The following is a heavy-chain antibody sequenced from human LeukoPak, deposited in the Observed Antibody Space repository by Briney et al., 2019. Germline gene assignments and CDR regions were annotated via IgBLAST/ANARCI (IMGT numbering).Heavy chain of an antibody. V-gene: IGHV3-23*01. CDR2: ISGSGGST. Sequence: GGSLRLSCAASGFTFSSYAMSWVRQAPGKGLEWVSAISGSGGSTYYADSVKGRFTISRDNSKNTLYLQMNSLRAEDTAVYYCARKTLKAPTTGYMDVWGKGTTVTVSS. J-gene: IGHJ6*03. CDR3: ARKTLKAPTTGYMDV. D-gene: IGHD2-8*02. CDR1: GFTFSSYA.